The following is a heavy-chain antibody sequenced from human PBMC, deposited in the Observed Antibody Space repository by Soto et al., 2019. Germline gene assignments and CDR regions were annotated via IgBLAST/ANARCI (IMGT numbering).Heavy chain of an antibody. CDR1: GFTFSSYA. CDR3: AKFGDYDILTGYYPFDY. J-gene: IGHJ4*02. Sequence: PGGSLRLSCAASGFTFSSYAMSWVRQAPGKGLEWVSAISGSGGSTYYADSVKGRFTISRDNSKNTLYLQMNSLRAEDTAVYYCAKFGDYDILTGYYPFDYWGQGTLVTVSS. D-gene: IGHD3-9*01. V-gene: IGHV3-23*01. CDR2: ISGSGGST.